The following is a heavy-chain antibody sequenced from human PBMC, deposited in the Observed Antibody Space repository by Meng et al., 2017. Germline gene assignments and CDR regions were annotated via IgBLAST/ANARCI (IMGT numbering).Heavy chain of an antibody. CDR2: INHSGST. Sequence: SETLSLTCAVYGGSFSGYYWSWIRQPPGKGLEWIGEINHSGSTNYNPSLKSRATISVDTSKNQFSLKLSSVTAADTAVYYCARGPPASNYVWGSYRTTPARAFDIWGQGTMVTVSS. J-gene: IGHJ3*02. CDR3: ARGPPASNYVWGSYRTTPARAFDI. D-gene: IGHD3-16*02. CDR1: GGSFSGYY. V-gene: IGHV4-34*01.